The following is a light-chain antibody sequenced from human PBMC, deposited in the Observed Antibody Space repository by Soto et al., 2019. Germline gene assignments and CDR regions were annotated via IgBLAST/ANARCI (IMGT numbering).Light chain of an antibody. CDR2: EVT. V-gene: IGLV2-14*01. CDR3: SSYTSSTAYA. CDR1: SGDVGGYNY. J-gene: IGLJ1*01. Sequence: QSALTQPASVSGSPGQSITISCTGTSGDVGGYNYVSWYQLHPGKAPKLILYEVTNRPSGVSDRFSGSKSGNTASLTISGLQAEDEADYYCSSYTSSTAYAFXTGTKLTVL.